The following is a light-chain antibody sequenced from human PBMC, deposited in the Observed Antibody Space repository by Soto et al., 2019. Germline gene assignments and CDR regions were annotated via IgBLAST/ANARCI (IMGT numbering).Light chain of an antibody. CDR3: SSYRGSSTLT. V-gene: IGLV2-14*01. CDR1: SNDVGAYDY. J-gene: IGLJ2*01. CDR2: EVT. Sequence: ALTQPASVSGSPGQSITISCTGTSNDVGAYDYVSWYQQHPGKAPKLIIYEVTYRPSGVSNRFSGSQSGNTASLTISGLQAEDEADYYCSSYRGSSTLTFGGGTKVTVL.